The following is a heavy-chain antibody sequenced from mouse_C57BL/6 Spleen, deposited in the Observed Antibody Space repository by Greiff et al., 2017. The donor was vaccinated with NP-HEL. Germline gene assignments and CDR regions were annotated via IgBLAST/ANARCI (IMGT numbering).Heavy chain of an antibody. Sequence: VQLQQSGAELVMPGASVKLSCKASGYTFTSYWMHWVKQRPGQGLEWIGEIDPADSYTNYNQKFKGKSTLTVDKSSSTAYMELRSLTSEDSAVYYCTRGSAYWGQGTLVTVSA. V-gene: IGHV1-69*01. CDR1: GYTFTSYW. CDR3: TRGSAY. CDR2: IDPADSYT. J-gene: IGHJ3*01.